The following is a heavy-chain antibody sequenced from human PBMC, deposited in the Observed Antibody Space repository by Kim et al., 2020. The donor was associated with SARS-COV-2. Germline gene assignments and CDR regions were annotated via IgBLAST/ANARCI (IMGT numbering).Heavy chain of an antibody. D-gene: IGHD4-17*01. CDR3: ARETGYYGDYEACVDY. Sequence: SVKGRFTISRDNAKNSLYLQMNSLRDEDTAVYYCARETGYYGDYEACVDYWGQGTLVTVSS. V-gene: IGHV3-48*02. J-gene: IGHJ4*02.